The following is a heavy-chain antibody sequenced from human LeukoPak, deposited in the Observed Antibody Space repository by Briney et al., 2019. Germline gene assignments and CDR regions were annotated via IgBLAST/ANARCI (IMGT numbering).Heavy chain of an antibody. CDR1: GFTVSSNY. D-gene: IGHD1-26*01. V-gene: IGHV3-53*01. CDR2: IYSGGST. Sequence: GGSLRLSCAASGFTVSSNYMSWVRQAPGKGLEWVSVIYSGGSTYYADSVKGRFTISRDNSKNTLYLQMNSLRAEDTAVYYCAREAIVGATTEYHFDYWGQGTLVTVSS. J-gene: IGHJ4*02. CDR3: AREAIVGATTEYHFDY.